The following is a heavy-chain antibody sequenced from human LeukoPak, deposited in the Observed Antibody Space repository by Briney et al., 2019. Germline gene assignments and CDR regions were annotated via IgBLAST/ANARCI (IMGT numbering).Heavy chain of an antibody. Sequence: GGSLRLSRAASGFTFSSYGMYWVRQAPGKGLEWVAVIWYDGSYKYYVDSVKGRFTISRDNSKNTLYLEMNSLRAEDTAVYYCARDLKGPTPSSAFDIWGQGTMVSVS. CDR3: ARDLKGPTPSSAFDI. D-gene: IGHD6-6*01. J-gene: IGHJ3*02. CDR2: IWYDGSYK. CDR1: GFTFSSYG. V-gene: IGHV3-33*01.